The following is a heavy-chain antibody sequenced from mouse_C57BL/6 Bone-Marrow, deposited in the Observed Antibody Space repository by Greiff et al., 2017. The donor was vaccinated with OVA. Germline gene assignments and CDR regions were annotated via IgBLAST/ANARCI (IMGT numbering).Heavy chain of an antibody. V-gene: IGHV3-8*01. J-gene: IGHJ4*01. CDR3: ARYGGSSLSAMDY. Sequence: EVKLMESGPGLAKPSQPLSLTCSVTGYSITSDYWNWIRKFPGNKLEYMGYISYSGSTYYNPSLKSRISITRDTSKNQYYLQLNSVTTEDTATYYCARYGGSSLSAMDYWGQGTSVTVSS. CDR2: ISYSGST. CDR1: GYSITSDY. D-gene: IGHD1-1*01.